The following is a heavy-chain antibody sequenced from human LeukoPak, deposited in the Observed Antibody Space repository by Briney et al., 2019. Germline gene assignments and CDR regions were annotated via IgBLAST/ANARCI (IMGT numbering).Heavy chain of an antibody. CDR1: GGSISSSSYY. CDR3: ARIQRTYYYDSSGYQNWFDP. J-gene: IGHJ5*02. Sequence: SETLPLTCTVSGGSISSSSYYWGWIRQPPGKGLEWIGSIYYSGSTYYNPSLKSRVTISVDTSKNQFSLKLSSVTAADTAVYYCARIQRTYYYDSSGYQNWFDPWGQGTLVTVSS. CDR2: IYYSGST. V-gene: IGHV4-39*01. D-gene: IGHD3-22*01.